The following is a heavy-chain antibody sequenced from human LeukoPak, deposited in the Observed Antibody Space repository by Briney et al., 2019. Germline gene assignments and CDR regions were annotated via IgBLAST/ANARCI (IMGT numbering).Heavy chain of an antibody. D-gene: IGHD6-13*01. J-gene: IGHJ4*02. CDR3: ARDGGAAAGAFGY. Sequence: PGGSLRLSCAASGFTFSSYEMNWVRQAPGKGLEWVSYISSSGSTIYYADSVKGRFTNSRDNAKNSLYLQMNSLRAEDTAVYYCARDGGAAAGAFGYWGQGTLVTVSS. CDR1: GFTFSSYE. CDR2: ISSSGSTI. V-gene: IGHV3-48*03.